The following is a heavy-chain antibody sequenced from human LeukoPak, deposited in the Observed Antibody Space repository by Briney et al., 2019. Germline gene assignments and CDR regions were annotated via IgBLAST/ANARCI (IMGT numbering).Heavy chain of an antibody. CDR3: ARLPFNYDSHAFDI. V-gene: IGHV4-39*01. D-gene: IGHD3-3*01. Sequence: SETLSLTCTVSGGSISSSSYYWGWIRQPPGKGLEWIGSIYYSGSTYYNPSLKSRVTISVDTSKNQFSLKLSSVTAADTAVYYCARLPFNYDSHAFDIWGQGTMVTVSS. J-gene: IGHJ3*02. CDR1: GGSISSSSYY. CDR2: IYYSGST.